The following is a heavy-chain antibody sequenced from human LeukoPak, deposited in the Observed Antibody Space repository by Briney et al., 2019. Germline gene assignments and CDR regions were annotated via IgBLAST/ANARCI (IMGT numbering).Heavy chain of an antibody. V-gene: IGHV3-30*03. CDR3: ARYRGYSGYDFPNHFDY. J-gene: IGHJ4*02. CDR1: GFTFSSYS. CDR2: ISYDGSNK. D-gene: IGHD5-12*01. Sequence: PGGSLRLSCAASGFTFSSYSMNWVRQAPGKGLEWVAVISYDGSNKYYADSVKGRFTISRDNSKNTLYLQMNSLRAEDTAVYYCARYRGYSGYDFPNHFDYWGQGTLVTVSS.